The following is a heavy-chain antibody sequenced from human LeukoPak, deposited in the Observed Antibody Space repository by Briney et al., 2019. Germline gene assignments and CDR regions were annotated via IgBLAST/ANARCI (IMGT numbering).Heavy chain of an antibody. CDR1: GYTFTSYD. CDR2: MNPNSGNT. CDR3: ARGPGNNTGWSAGMPKGWFDP. J-gene: IGHJ5*02. Sequence: GASVKVSCKASGYTFTSYDINWVRQVTGQRLEWMGWMNPNSGNTGYAKKFQGRVTMTRNTSMSTAYMELSSLRSEDSAVYYCARGPGNNTGWSAGMPKGWFDPWGQGTLVTVSS. V-gene: IGHV1-8*01. D-gene: IGHD6-19*01.